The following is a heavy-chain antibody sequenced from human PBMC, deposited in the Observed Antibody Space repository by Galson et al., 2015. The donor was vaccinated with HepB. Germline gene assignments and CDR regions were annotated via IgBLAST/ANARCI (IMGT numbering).Heavy chain of an antibody. CDR3: ARAATGSYSGDWFDP. CDR1: GYSFISYY. J-gene: IGHJ5*02. V-gene: IGHV5-10-1*01. D-gene: IGHD1-26*01. Sequence: QSGAEVKKPGESLRISCKGSGYSFISYYINWVRQMPGKGLEWMGRIDVSDSSTNYSPSFQGHVTFSADKSITTAYLQWSSLKASDTAIYYCARAATGSYSGDWFDPWGQGTLVTVSS. CDR2: IDVSDSST.